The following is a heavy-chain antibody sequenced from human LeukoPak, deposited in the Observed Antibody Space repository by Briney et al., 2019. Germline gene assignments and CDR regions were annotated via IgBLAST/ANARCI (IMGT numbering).Heavy chain of an antibody. Sequence: GASVTVSCQASGYTFTSYAMNWVRQAPAQGLEGVGWINTNTGNPTYAQGFTGRFVFSLDTSVSTAYLQISSLKAEDTAVYYCARVVAYSYGGYYYYGMDVWGQGTTVTVSS. D-gene: IGHD5-18*01. J-gene: IGHJ6*02. V-gene: IGHV7-4-1*02. CDR3: ARVVAYSYGGYYYYGMDV. CDR2: INTNTGNP. CDR1: GYTFTSYA.